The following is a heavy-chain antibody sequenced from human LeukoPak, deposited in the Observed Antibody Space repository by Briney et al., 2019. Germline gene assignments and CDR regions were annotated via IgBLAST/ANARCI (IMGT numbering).Heavy chain of an antibody. CDR3: ARRRQWLARPFDY. CDR2: IYHSGST. V-gene: IGHV4-4*02. J-gene: IGHJ4*02. D-gene: IGHD6-19*01. CDR1: GGSISSSNW. Sequence: LRRTLSLTCAVSGGSISSSNWWSWVRQPPGKGLEWIGEIYHSGSTNYNPSLKSRVTISVDTSKNQFSLKLSSVTAADTAVYYCARRRQWLARPFDYWGQGTLVTVSS.